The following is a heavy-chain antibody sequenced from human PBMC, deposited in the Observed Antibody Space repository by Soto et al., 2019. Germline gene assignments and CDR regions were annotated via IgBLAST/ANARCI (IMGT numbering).Heavy chain of an antibody. CDR2: ISGSGNTT. D-gene: IGHD6-13*01. J-gene: IGHJ4*02. V-gene: IGHV3-23*01. Sequence: VQLLEYGGGLVQPGGSLRLSCAASGFTFSSYAMTWVRRAPGKGLEWVSAISGSGNTTYYADSVKGRFTISRDSSKNTLYLQMNSLRAEDTAVYFCAKDLSSSWYPQYWGQGTLVTVSS. CDR3: AKDLSSSWYPQY. CDR1: GFTFSSYA.